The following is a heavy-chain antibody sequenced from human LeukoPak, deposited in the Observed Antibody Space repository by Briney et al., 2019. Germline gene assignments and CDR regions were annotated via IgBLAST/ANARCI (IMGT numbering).Heavy chain of an antibody. V-gene: IGHV3-21*01. Sequence: GGSLRLSCAASGFTFSSYSMNWVRQAPGKGLEWVSSISSSSSYIYYADSVKGRFTISRDNAKNSLYLQMNSLGAEDTAVYYCARDQYDILTGYYRSYFDYWGQGTLVTVSS. D-gene: IGHD3-9*01. CDR3: ARDQYDILTGYYRSYFDY. CDR1: GFTFSSYS. J-gene: IGHJ4*02. CDR2: ISSSSSYI.